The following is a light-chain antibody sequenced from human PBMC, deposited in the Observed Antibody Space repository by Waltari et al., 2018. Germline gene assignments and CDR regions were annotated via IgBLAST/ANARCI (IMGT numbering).Light chain of an antibody. CDR1: QRISRN. J-gene: IGKJ2*01. Sequence: EIVMTQSPATLSVSTGERPTLSCRASQRISRNLACYQQKPGQAPRLLIYGASTRATGIPAMFSGSGSGTEFTLTISSLQSEDFAVYYCQQYNNWPPLYTFGQGTKLEIK. CDR3: QQYNNWPPLYT. V-gene: IGKV3-15*01. CDR2: GAS.